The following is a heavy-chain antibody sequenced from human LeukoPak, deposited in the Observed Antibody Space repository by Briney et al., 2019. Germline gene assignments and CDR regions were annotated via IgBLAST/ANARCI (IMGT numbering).Heavy chain of an antibody. J-gene: IGHJ6*02. CDR1: GFTFSSYS. CDR2: ISSSSSTI. CDR3: ARDELRYFDWSFYGMDV. V-gene: IGHV3-48*01. D-gene: IGHD3-9*01. Sequence: GGSLRLSCAASGFTFSSYSMNWVRQAPGKGLEWVSYISSSSSTIYYADSVKGRFTISRDNAKNSLYLQMNSLRAEDTAVYYCARDELRYFDWSFYGMDVWGQGTTVTVSS.